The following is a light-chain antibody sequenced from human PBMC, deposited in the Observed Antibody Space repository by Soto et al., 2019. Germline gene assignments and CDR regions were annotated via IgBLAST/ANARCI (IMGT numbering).Light chain of an antibody. V-gene: IGKV1-12*01. J-gene: IGKJ1*01. CDR1: QDISIC. Sequence: DIQMTQPSSSVSASLGDRVTITCRASQDISICLAWYQQRPGKAPKLLIYDASNLQSGVPSRFSGTGSGTDFTLTISSLQPEDCATYFCQQTDRFPWTFGQGTKVEV. CDR3: QQTDRFPWT. CDR2: DAS.